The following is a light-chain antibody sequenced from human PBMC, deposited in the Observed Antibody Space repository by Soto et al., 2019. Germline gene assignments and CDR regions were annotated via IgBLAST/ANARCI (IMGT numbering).Light chain of an antibody. V-gene: IGLV2-14*01. CDR3: TSYTSSSTVV. J-gene: IGLJ2*01. Sequence: QSALTQPASVSGSPGQSITISCTGTSSDVGGYKYVSWYQQYSGKAPKLMIYEVSNRPSGVSNRFSGSKSGNTASLTISGLQAEDEADYYCTSYTSSSTVVFGGGTKLTVL. CDR2: EVS. CDR1: SSDVGGYKY.